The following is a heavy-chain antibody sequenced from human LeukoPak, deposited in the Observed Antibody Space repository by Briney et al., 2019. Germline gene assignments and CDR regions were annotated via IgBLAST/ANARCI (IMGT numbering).Heavy chain of an antibody. CDR2: MNPNSGNT. D-gene: IGHD3-10*01. V-gene: IGHV1-8*03. CDR1: GYTFTSYD. J-gene: IGHJ5*02. Sequence: ASVKVSCKASGYTFTSYDINWVRQATGQGLEWMGWMNPNSGNTGYAQKFQGRVTITEDTSTDTAYMELSSLRFEDTAVYYCATDWSYGSGSFSWFDPWGQGTLVTVSS. CDR3: ATDWSYGSGSFSWFDP.